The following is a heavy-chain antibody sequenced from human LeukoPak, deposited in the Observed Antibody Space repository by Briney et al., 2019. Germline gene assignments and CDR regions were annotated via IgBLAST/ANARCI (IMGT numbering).Heavy chain of an antibody. CDR1: GFTFSSYG. V-gene: IGHV3-23*01. Sequence: GGSLRLSCAASGFTFSSYGMSWVRQAPGKGLEWVSAISGSGGSTYYADSVKGRFTISRDNSKNTLYLQMNSLRAEDTAVYYCAKDSLGPDYYGSGSYADYNFDYWGQGTLVTVSS. J-gene: IGHJ4*02. CDR2: ISGSGGST. CDR3: AKDSLGPDYYGSGSYADYNFDY. D-gene: IGHD3-10*01.